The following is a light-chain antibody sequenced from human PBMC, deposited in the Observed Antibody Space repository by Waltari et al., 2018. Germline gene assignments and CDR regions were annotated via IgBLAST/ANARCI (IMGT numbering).Light chain of an antibody. CDR3: QQYITSPVT. J-gene: IGKJ5*01. V-gene: IGKV4-1*01. CDR1: QTVMYFSNNKDY. Sequence: DIVMTQSPDSLAVSLGERATINCKSSQTVMYFSNNKDYLAWYQQKPGQAPKLLIYWASTRESGVPDRFSGSGSATNFTLTINSLQAEDVAVYWCQQYITSPVTFGQGTRLEIK. CDR2: WAS.